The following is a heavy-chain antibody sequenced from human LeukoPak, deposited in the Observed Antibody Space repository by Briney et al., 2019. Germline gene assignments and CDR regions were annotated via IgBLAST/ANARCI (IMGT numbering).Heavy chain of an antibody. J-gene: IGHJ6*02. D-gene: IGHD2-2*01. CDR2: IIPILGIA. CDR1: GGTFSSYT. CDR3: ARDSDIVVVPAALRHGGGMDV. V-gene: IGHV1-69*04. Sequence: AVKVSCKASGGTFSSYTISWVRQAPGQGLEWMGRIIPILGIANYAQKFQGRVTITADKSTSTAYMELSSVRSEDPAVYYCARDSDIVVVPAALRHGGGMDVWGQGTTVTVSS.